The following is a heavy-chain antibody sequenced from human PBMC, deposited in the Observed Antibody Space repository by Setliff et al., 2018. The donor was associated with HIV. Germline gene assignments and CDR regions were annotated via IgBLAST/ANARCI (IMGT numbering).Heavy chain of an antibody. CDR3: SNWNTTIDADS. J-gene: IGHJ4*02. CDR1: GASINRGDYH. Sequence: SETLSLTCSVSGASINRGDYHWNWIRQPPGKGLEWIGYMFSNGSTSYNPSLKSRVTMSLDTSKNQFSLKLTSVTAADTALYYCSNWNTTIDADSWGQGTLVTVSS. V-gene: IGHV4-31*02. CDR2: MFSNGST. D-gene: IGHD5-18*01.